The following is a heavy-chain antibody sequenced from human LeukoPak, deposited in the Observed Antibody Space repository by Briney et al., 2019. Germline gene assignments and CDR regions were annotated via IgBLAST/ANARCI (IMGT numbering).Heavy chain of an antibody. CDR2: IVVGSANT. J-gene: IGHJ5*02. Sequence: SVKVSCKASGFTFASSAVQWVRQARGQRLEWIGWIVVGSANTNYAQKFQERVTITRDMSTGTAYMELSSLRSEDTAVYYCAALDAGDCGGDCPYFSFPWGQGTLVTVSS. CDR3: AALDAGDCGGDCPYFSFP. CDR1: GFTFASSA. D-gene: IGHD2-21*02. V-gene: IGHV1-58*01.